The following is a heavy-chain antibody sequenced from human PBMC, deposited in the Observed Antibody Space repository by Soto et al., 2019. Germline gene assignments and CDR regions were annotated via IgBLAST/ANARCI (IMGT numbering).Heavy chain of an antibody. CDR3: GAQDYVAKGYHFET. Sequence: ALSLTGAVVGCSMTSTGCHRGWKRQTPGKGLEWLGRTYYTGNTYDNASPKRRVARSIDSSKTPFSLNLNSVTTADTAVYYCGAQDYVAKGYHFETWGQGTMVTVSS. CDR2: TYYTGNT. V-gene: IGHV4-39*02. D-gene: IGHD4-17*01. CDR1: GCSMTSTGCH. J-gene: IGHJ4*02.